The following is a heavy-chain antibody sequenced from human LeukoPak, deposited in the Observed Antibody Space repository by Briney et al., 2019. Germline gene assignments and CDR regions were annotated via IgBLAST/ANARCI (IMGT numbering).Heavy chain of an antibody. CDR3: AKDIFSHYYGSGSYMGAGYAFDI. Sequence: GGSPRLSSAASGFTFSSYAMSWVRQAPGEGLEWVSAISGSGGSTYSADSVKGRFTISRDNSKNTLYLQMNSLRAEDTAVYYCAKDIFSHYYGSGSYMGAGYAFDIWGQGTMVTVSS. D-gene: IGHD3-10*01. V-gene: IGHV3-23*01. CDR2: ISGSGGST. CDR1: GFTFSSYA. J-gene: IGHJ3*02.